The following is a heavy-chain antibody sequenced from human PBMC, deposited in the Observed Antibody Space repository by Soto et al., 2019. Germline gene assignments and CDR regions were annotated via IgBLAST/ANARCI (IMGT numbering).Heavy chain of an antibody. Sequence: SQTLSLTFAISGYSVSSKSAALNWISQSPSRGLEWLGRTYYRSKLSTDYAISVKSRITINPDTSNNHFSLQLKSVTPEDTDVYYCTRALSGSYDHWGQGTLVTVSS. CDR3: TRALSGSYDH. D-gene: IGHD1-26*01. CDR2: TYYRSKLST. J-gene: IGHJ5*02. CDR1: GYSVSSKSAA. V-gene: IGHV6-1*01.